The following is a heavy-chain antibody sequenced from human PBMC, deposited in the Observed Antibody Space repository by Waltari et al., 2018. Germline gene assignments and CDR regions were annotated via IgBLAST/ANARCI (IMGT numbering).Heavy chain of an antibody. V-gene: IGHV4-39*01. D-gene: IGHD4-17*01. Sequence: QVHLQESGPGLVRPSASLSLTCTVSGGSLTGVNYYWGWVRHPPAKALEWIGYVSSSGGTFYSPSLNNRVSGSVDTSNNEVSLTLGSVTAAGTAIYYCATYAGHYDYFDHWGRGALGTVSS. J-gene: IGHJ4*02. CDR1: GGSLTGVNYY. CDR3: ATYAGHYDYFDH. CDR2: VSSSGGT.